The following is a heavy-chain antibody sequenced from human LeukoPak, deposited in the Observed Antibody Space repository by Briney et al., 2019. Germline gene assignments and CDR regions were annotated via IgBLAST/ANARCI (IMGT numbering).Heavy chain of an antibody. V-gene: IGHV1-18*01. J-gene: IGHJ3*02. CDR1: GYTFTSYG. CDR2: ISAYNGNT. Sequence: ASVKVSCEASGYTFTSYGISWVRQAPGQGLEWMGWISAYNGNTNYAQKLQGRVTMTTDTSTSTAYMELRSLRSDDTAVYYCARGGDYVWGSYRSSTSAFDIWGQGTMVTVSS. CDR3: ARGGDYVWGSYRSSTSAFDI. D-gene: IGHD3-16*02.